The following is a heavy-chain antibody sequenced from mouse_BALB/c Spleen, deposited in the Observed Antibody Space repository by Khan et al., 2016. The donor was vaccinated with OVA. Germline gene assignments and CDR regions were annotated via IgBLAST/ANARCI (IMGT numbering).Heavy chain of an antibody. Sequence: VELAESGAELAKPGASVKMSCKASGYMFSSYWMNWVKQRPGQGLEWIGYINPSSGYSEYNQKFKDKATLTADKSSSTAYMQLSSLTSEDSAVYYCAKSGYGGLAYWGQGTLVTVSA. V-gene: IGHV1-7*01. J-gene: IGHJ3*01. CDR2: INPSSGYS. D-gene: IGHD1-1*02. CDR1: GYMFSSYW. CDR3: AKSGYGGLAY.